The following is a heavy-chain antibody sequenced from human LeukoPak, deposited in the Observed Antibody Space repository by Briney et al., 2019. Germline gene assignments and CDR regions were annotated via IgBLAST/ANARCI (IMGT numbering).Heavy chain of an antibody. CDR1: GGSISSSNW. CDR2: IYHSGST. Sequence: SETLSLTCAVSGGSISSSNWWSWVRQPPGKGLEWIGEIYHSGSTNYNPSLKSRIIISVDKSKNQFSLTLSSVTAADTAVYYCARERSGSEIFARSFDIWGQGTMVTVSS. CDR3: ARERSGSEIFARSFDI. J-gene: IGHJ3*02. V-gene: IGHV4-4*02. D-gene: IGHD3-3*01.